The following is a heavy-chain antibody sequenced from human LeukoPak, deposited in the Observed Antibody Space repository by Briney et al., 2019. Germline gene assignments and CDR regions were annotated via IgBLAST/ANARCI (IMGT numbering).Heavy chain of an antibody. V-gene: IGHV3-48*02. D-gene: IGHD3-10*01. CDR2: ISSSSTTI. Sequence: GGSLRLSCAASGFVFNSYSMIWVRQAPGKGLDWVSYISSSSTTIYYADSVKGRSTISRDNAKNSLFLQMSSLRDEDTALYYCARVFGGHFDSWGQGTLVTVSS. CDR3: ARVFGGHFDS. CDR1: GFVFNSYS. J-gene: IGHJ4*02.